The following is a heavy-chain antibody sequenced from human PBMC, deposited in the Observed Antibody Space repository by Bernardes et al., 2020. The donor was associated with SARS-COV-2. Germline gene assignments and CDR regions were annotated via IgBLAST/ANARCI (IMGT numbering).Heavy chain of an antibody. V-gene: IGHV3-7*01. D-gene: IGHD2-21*02. CDR2: IKQDGSEK. Sequence: GGSLRLSCAVSGFTFNSYWMHWVRQAPGKGLEWVANIKQDGSEKYYVDSVKGRFTISRDNAKNSLYLQMNSLRAEDTAVYYCARVKASYRRISGDCYFDYWGQGTLVTVSS. CDR3: ARVKASYRRISGDCYFDY. CDR1: GFTFNSYW. J-gene: IGHJ4*02.